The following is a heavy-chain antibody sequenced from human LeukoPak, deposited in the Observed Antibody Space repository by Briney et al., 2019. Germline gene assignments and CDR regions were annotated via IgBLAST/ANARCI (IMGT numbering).Heavy chain of an antibody. J-gene: IGHJ4*02. CDR3: ARGYCSSTSCPDIDY. CDR1: GYTFTGYY. V-gene: IGHV1-2*02. D-gene: IGHD2-2*01. Sequence: GASVKVSCKASGYTFTGYYMHWVRQAPGQGLEWMGWINPNSGGTNYAQKFQGRVTMTRDTSISTAYMELSRLRSDDTAVYYCARGYCSSTSCPDIDYWGQGTLVTVSS. CDR2: INPNSGGT.